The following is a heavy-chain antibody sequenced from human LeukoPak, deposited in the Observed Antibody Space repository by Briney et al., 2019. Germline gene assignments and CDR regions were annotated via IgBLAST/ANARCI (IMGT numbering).Heavy chain of an antibody. D-gene: IGHD1-7*01. CDR3: ARAGSFWHYVY. Sequence: GGSLRLSCAASGFTFSGFWMSWVRQTPGKGLKWVANIKQDGSEKYYVDSVKGRFTISRDNAKNSLSLQMNGLRVEDTAVYYCARAGSFWHYVYWGQGTLVTVSS. V-gene: IGHV3-7*01. J-gene: IGHJ4*02. CDR2: IKQDGSEK. CDR1: GFTFSGFW.